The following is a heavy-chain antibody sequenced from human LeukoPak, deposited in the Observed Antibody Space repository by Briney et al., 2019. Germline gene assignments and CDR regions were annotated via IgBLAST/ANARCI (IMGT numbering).Heavy chain of an antibody. CDR3: APEGGSSYDY. Sequence: GRSLRLPCAASGFTFSTYWMHWVRQVPGKGLVWVSRINSDGSTADYADAVKGRFTISRDNAKNTLYLEMNSLRADDTGLYYCAPEGGSSYDYWGQGTLVTVSS. CDR1: GFTFSTYW. V-gene: IGHV3-74*01. J-gene: IGHJ4*02. D-gene: IGHD5-18*01. CDR2: INSDGSTA.